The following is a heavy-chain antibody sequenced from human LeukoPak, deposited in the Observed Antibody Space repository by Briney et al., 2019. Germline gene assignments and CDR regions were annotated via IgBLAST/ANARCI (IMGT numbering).Heavy chain of an antibody. CDR2: IYYTGNT. J-gene: IGHJ4*02. CDR3: ARDSGSSPTFDY. V-gene: IGHV4-59*01. Sequence: SETLSLTCTVSGGSISNSFWSWIRQSPGKGLEWIAYIYYTGNTKYNPSLKSRVTISVDTSKNQFSLRLTSVTADDTAVYYCARDSGSSPTFDYRGQGTLVTVSS. CDR1: GGSISNSF. D-gene: IGHD1-26*01.